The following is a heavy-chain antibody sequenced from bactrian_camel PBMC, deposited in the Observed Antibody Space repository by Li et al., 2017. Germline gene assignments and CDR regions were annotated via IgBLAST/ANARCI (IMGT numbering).Heavy chain of an antibody. V-gene: IGHV3S53*01. CDR1: EFPDMC. CDR2: ETRQRA. Sequence: HVQLVESGGGSVQTGGSLTLSCVVSEFPDMCMGWCRQAPGKEREGVAVETRQRASYADSVLGRFTISQDNARNTLYLQMNNLKPEDTAMYYCAAGLGGGRILDRAEYNYWGQGTQVTVS. D-gene: IGHD7*01. CDR3: AAGLGGGRILDRAEYNY. J-gene: IGHJ4*01.